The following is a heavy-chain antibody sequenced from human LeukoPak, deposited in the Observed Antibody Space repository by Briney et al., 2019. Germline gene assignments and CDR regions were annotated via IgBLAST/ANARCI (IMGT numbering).Heavy chain of an antibody. CDR3: ARRQGCSSTSCPPDY. V-gene: IGHV5-51*01. J-gene: IGHJ4*02. D-gene: IGHD2-2*01. CDR1: GYSFTTYW. CDR2: IYPGDSDT. Sequence: PGESLKISCRGSGYSFTTYWIGWVRQMPGKGLEWMGIIYPGDSDTRYTPSFQGQVTMSADKSINTAYLQWSSLKASDTAMYYCARRQGCSSTSCPPDYWGQGTLVTVSS.